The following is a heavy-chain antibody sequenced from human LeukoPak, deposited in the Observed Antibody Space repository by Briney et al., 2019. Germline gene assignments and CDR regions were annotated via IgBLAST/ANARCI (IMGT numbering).Heavy chain of an antibody. V-gene: IGHV3-30-3*01. D-gene: IGHD3-22*01. CDR2: ISYDGNYK. CDR1: GLTFSSYA. CDR3: AKDVSTMYYYDSTISSDAFHI. J-gene: IGHJ3*02. Sequence: SGGSLRLSCAASGLTFSSYAIHWVRQAPGKGLEWVSVISYDGNYKYYADSVTGRFTVSRDNSKNTLYLQMNSLRAADTAVYYCAKDVSTMYYYDSTISSDAFHIWGQGTMVTVSS.